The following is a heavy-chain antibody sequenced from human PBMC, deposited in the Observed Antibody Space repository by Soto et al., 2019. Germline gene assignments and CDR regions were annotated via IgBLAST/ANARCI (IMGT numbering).Heavy chain of an antibody. J-gene: IGHJ4*02. CDR2: ITDTGGDA. CDR3: ARGSTDSYPGSRIFDF. Sequence: GGSLRLSCVASGLTFGSRAMTWVRQAPGEGLQWVSTITDTGGDAKYADSVRGRFVISRDNSKKRLYLQMASLTAEDAAMYYCARGSTDSYPGSRIFDFWGRGTQVTVSS. CDR1: GLTFGSRA. D-gene: IGHD3-10*01. V-gene: IGHV3-23*01.